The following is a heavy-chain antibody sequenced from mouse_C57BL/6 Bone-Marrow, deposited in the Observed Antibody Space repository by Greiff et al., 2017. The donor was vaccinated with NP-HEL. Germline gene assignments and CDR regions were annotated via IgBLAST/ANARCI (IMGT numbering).Heavy chain of an antibody. Sequence: EVQLVESEGGLVQPGSSMKLSCTASGFTFSDYYMAWVRQVPEKGLEWVANINYDGSSTYYLDSLKSRFIISRDNAKNILYLQMSSLKSEDTATYYCARYDYYGSRGYFDYWGQGTTLTVSS. D-gene: IGHD1-1*01. J-gene: IGHJ2*01. CDR3: ARYDYYGSRGYFDY. CDR1: GFTFSDYY. CDR2: INYDGSST. V-gene: IGHV5-16*01.